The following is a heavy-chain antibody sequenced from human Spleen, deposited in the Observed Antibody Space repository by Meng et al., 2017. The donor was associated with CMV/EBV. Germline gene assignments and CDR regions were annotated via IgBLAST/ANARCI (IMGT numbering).Heavy chain of an antibody. V-gene: IGHV4-59*01. D-gene: IGHD3-16*01. CDR2: SSDTGKT. CDR3: ARMGGSPHQFDYCFDS. J-gene: IGHJ4*02. Sequence: SETLSLTGTVSGGSISSYYWSWIRQPPGKGLDWIGYSSDTGKTYNNTSLKSRLTISVDTSKSQFSLNLSSVTAAATAVYYCARMGGSPHQFDYCFDSWGQGILVTVSS. CDR1: GGSISSYY.